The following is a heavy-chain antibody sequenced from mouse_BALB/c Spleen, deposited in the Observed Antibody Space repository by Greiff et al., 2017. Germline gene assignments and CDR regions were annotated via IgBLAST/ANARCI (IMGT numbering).Heavy chain of an antibody. D-gene: IGHD2-3*01. J-gene: IGHJ3*01. CDR2: IDPANGNT. V-gene: IGHV14-3*02. Sequence: EVQLQQSGAELVKPGASVKLSCTASGFNIKDTYMHWVKQRPEQGLEWIGRIDPANGNTKYDPKFQGKATITADTSSNTAYLQLSSLTSEDTAVYYCARGWLLRGFFAYWGQGTLVTVSA. CDR1: GFNIKDTY. CDR3: ARGWLLRGFFAY.